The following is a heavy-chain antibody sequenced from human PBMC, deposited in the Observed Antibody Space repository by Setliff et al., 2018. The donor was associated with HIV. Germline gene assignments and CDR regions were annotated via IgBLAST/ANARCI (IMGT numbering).Heavy chain of an antibody. D-gene: IGHD3-10*01. CDR1: AYGLTSYW. Sequence: PGESLKISCKGFAYGLTSYWIGWVRQMPGKGLEWMGIINPGDSDTRYSPSFQGQVTFSVDKSISTAYLQWSSLKASDIAMYYCARHPRGELWFGESPRERFFDYWGQGTLVTVSS. J-gene: IGHJ4*02. CDR2: INPGDSDT. V-gene: IGHV5-51*01. CDR3: ARHPRGELWFGESPRERFFDY.